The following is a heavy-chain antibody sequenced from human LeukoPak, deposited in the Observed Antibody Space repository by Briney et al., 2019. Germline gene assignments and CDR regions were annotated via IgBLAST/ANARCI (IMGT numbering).Heavy chain of an antibody. J-gene: IGHJ3*02. CDR3: ARGPRITMIVVVTAFDI. CDR1: GGSISSSSYY. D-gene: IGHD3-22*01. V-gene: IGHV4-39*07. Sequence: PSETLSLTCTVSGGSISSSSYYWGWIRQPPGKGLEWIGSIYYSGSTYYNPSLKSRVTISVDTSKNQFSLKLSSVTAADTAVYYCARGPRITMIVVVTAFDIWGQGTMVTVSS. CDR2: IYYSGST.